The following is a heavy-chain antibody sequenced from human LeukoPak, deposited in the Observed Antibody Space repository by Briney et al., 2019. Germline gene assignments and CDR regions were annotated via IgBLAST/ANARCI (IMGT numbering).Heavy chain of an antibody. V-gene: IGHV4-34*01. CDR2: INDRGYT. CDR1: GVSFSGYH. Sequence: SETLSLTCAVYGVSFSGYHWSWIRQSPEKGLEWIGEINDRGYTNYNPSLKSRVTISVDTSKKQFSLKLSSVTAADTAVYYCARDPTTEVDVPYYFDFWGQGTLVAVSS. D-gene: IGHD1-14*01. J-gene: IGHJ4*02. CDR3: ARDPTTEVDVPYYFDF.